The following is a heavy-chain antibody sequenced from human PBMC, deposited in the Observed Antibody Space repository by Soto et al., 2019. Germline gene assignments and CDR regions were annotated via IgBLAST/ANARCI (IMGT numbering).Heavy chain of an antibody. CDR3: ARGGGYYYYGMDV. J-gene: IGHJ6*02. Sequence: PSETLSLTCTVSGGSISSGGYYWSWIRQRPGKGLEWIGYIYYSGSTYYNPSLKSRVTISVDTSKNQFSLKLSSVTAADTAVYYCARGGGYYYYGMDVWGQGTTVIVSS. CDR1: GGSISSGGYY. V-gene: IGHV4-31*03. CDR2: IYYSGST. D-gene: IGHD3-16*01.